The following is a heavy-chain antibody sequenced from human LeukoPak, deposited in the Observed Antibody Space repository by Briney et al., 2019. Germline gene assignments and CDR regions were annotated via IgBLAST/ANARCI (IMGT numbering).Heavy chain of an antibody. V-gene: IGHV3-7*01. CDR2: IKQDGSDK. J-gene: IGHJ2*01. CDR1: GFTFSLYW. CDR3: VRYGSGSYFRYFDL. Sequence: GGSLRLSCAASGFTFSLYWMTWVRQAPGKGLEWVANIKQDGSDKYYVDSVKGRFTISRDNAKNSLYLQMNSLRVEDTALYYCVRYGSGSYFRYFDLWGRGTLVTVSS. D-gene: IGHD3-10*01.